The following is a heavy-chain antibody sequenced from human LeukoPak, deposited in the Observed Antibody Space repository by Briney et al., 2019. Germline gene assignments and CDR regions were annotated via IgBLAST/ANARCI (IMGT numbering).Heavy chain of an antibody. V-gene: IGHV3-7*03. J-gene: IGHJ4*02. CDR2: IKQDGSEK. D-gene: IGHD3-10*01. CDR3: AKVTYGSGTYGAFDS. Sequence: GGSLRLSCAASGFTFSSYWMSWVRQAPGKGLEWVANIKQDGSEKYYVDSVKGRFTISRDNAKNSLYLQMNSLRAEDTAIYYCAKVTYGSGTYGAFDSWGQGTLVTVSS. CDR1: GFTFSSYW.